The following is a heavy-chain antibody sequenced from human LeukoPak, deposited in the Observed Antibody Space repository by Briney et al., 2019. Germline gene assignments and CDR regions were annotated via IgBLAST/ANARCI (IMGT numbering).Heavy chain of an antibody. D-gene: IGHD3-10*01. CDR2: INPNSGGT. CDR3: ARAPQLLWFGELLVYFDY. CDR1: GYTFTGYY. J-gene: IGHJ4*02. V-gene: IGHV1-2*02. Sequence: ASVKVSCKASGYTFTGYYMHWVRQAPGQGLEGMGWINPNSGGTNYAQKFQGRVTMTRDTSISTAYMELSRLRSDDTAVYYCARAPQLLWFGELLVYFDYWGQGTLVTVSS.